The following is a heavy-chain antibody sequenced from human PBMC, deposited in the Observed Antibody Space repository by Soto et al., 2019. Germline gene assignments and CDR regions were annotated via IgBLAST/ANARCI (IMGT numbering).Heavy chain of an antibody. J-gene: IGHJ4*02. CDR1: GFTFSGFA. Sequence: EVQLLESGGGLVQPGGSLRLSCAASGFTFSGFAMKWVRQPPGKGLEWVSSVDYTGSYTFYAASVTGRFTISRDNSKNMVYLELNRLRADDKAVYYCAKRSGGFSEFDYWGQGTLVIVSS. CDR2: VDYTGSYT. CDR3: AKRSGGFSEFDY. V-gene: IGHV3-23*01. D-gene: IGHD5-12*01.